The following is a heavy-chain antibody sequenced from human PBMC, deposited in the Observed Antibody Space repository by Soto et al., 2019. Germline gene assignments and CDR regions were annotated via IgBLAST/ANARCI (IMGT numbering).Heavy chain of an antibody. V-gene: IGHV3-30-3*01. D-gene: IGHD3-3*01. J-gene: IGHJ4*02. CDR1: GFTFSSYA. CDR2: ISYDGSNK. CDR3: ARGKSPYYDFWSGYKEILDY. Sequence: GGSLRLSCAASGFTFSSYAMHWVRQAPGKGLEWVAVISYDGSNKYYADSVKGRFTISRDNSKNTLYLQMNSLRAEDTAVYYCARGKSPYYDFWSGYKEILDYWGQGTLVTVSS.